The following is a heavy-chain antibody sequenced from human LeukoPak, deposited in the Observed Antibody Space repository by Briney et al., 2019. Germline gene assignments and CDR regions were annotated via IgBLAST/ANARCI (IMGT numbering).Heavy chain of an antibody. CDR2: IYHSGST. V-gene: IGHV4-30-2*01. J-gene: IGHJ4*02. CDR3: ARVGLYSYGTPDY. D-gene: IGHD5-18*01. Sequence: SQTLSLTCAVSGGSISSGGYSWSWIRQPPGKGLEWIGYIYHSGSTYYNPSLKSRVTISVDRSKNQFSLKLSSVTAADTAVYYCARVGLYSYGTPDYWGQGTLVTVSS. CDR1: GGSISSGGYS.